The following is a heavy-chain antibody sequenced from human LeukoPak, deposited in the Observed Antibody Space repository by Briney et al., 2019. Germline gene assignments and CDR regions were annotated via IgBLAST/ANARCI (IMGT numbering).Heavy chain of an antibody. J-gene: IGHJ1*01. CDR1: GFTFSSYS. Sequence: PGGSLRLSCAAAGFTFSSYSMNWVRQAPGKGLEWISSISSSSSYIYYADSVKGRFTISRDNSKNTLYLQMNSLRAEDTAVYYCATTSYIREQYFQHWGQGTLVTVSS. CDR2: ISSSSSYI. D-gene: IGHD1-14*01. V-gene: IGHV3-21*01. CDR3: ATTSYIREQYFQH.